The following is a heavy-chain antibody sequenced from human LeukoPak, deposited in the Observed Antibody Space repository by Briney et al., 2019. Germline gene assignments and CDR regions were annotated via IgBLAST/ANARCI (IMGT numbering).Heavy chain of an antibody. D-gene: IGHD6-13*01. J-gene: IGHJ6*03. CDR3: ARGYSSSRNYYYYYYYMDV. CDR1: GGTFSSYA. V-gene: IGHV1-69*13. CDR2: IIPIFGTA. Sequence: SVKVSCKASGGTFSSYAISWVRQAPGQGLEWMGGIIPIFGTANYAQKFQGRVTITADEYTSTAYMELSSLRSEDTAVYYCARGYSSSRNYYYYYYYMDVWGKGTTVTVSS.